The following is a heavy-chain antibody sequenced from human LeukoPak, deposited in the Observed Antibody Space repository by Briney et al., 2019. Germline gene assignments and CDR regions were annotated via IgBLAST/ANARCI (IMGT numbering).Heavy chain of an antibody. J-gene: IGHJ3*02. CDR2: ISGSGGST. V-gene: IGHV3-23*01. Sequence: PGGSLRLSCAASGFTFSSYAMSWVRQAPGKGLEWDSAISGSGGSTYYADSVKGRFTISRDNSKNTLYLQMNSLRAEDTAVYYCAKSDYYDSSGYLDAFDIWGQGTMVTVSS. CDR3: AKSDYYDSSGYLDAFDI. CDR1: GFTFSSYA. D-gene: IGHD3-22*01.